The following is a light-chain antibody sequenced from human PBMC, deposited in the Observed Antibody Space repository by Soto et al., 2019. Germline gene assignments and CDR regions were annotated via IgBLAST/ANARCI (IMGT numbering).Light chain of an antibody. CDR1: QSVSSY. V-gene: IGKV3-20*01. J-gene: IGKJ2*01. CDR3: QQYGNSPYT. CDR2: GAS. Sequence: EMVLTQSPVTLSLSTGERATLSCMVSQSVSSYLAWYQQKPGQAPRLLIYGASSRATSIPDRFSGSGSETDFTLTISRLEPEDFAVYYCQQYGNSPYTLGQATKLEIE.